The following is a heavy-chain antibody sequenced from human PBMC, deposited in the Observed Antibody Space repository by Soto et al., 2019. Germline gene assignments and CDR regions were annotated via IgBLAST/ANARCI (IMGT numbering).Heavy chain of an antibody. CDR3: ARGRVQLERRPIGGSLWKENTYYDYYGMDV. V-gene: IGHV4-34*01. Sequence: QVQLQQWGAGLLKPSETLSLTCAVYGGSFSGYHWSWIRQPPGKGLESIGEINHSGSTNYNPSLKSRVTISIDTSKNQFSLKLSSVTAADTAVYYCARGRVQLERRPIGGSLWKENTYYDYYGMDVWGQGTTVTVSS. CDR1: GGSFSGYH. CDR2: INHSGST. D-gene: IGHD1-1*01. J-gene: IGHJ6*02.